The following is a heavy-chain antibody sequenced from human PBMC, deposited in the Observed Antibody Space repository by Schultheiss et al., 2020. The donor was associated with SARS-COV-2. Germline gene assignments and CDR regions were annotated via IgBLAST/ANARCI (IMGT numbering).Heavy chain of an antibody. CDR1: GGSVSGYY. J-gene: IGHJ4*02. Sequence: SETLSLTCAVYGGSVSGYYWSWIRQPPGKGLEWIGEINHSGSTNYNPSLKSRVTISVDTSKNQFSLKLSSVTAADTAVYYCARLRKESSSFFGKWGHFDYWGQGTLVTVSS. CDR2: INHSGST. CDR3: ARLRKESSSFFGKWGHFDY. D-gene: IGHD6-13*01. V-gene: IGHV4-34*01.